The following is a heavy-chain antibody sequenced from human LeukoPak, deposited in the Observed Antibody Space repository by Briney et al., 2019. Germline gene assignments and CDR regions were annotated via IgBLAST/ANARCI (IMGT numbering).Heavy chain of an antibody. J-gene: IGHJ4*02. V-gene: IGHV4-34*01. CDR1: GGSFSGYY. Sequence: SETLSLTCAVYGGSFSGYYWSWIRQPPGKGLEWIGSIYYSGSTYYNPSLKSRVTISVDTSKNQFSLKLSSVTAADTAVYYCARVKGSSFDYWGQGTLVTVSS. D-gene: IGHD6-13*01. CDR2: IYYSGST. CDR3: ARVKGSSFDY.